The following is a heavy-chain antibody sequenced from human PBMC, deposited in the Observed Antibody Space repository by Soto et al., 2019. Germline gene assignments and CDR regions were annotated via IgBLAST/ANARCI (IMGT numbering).Heavy chain of an antibody. CDR2: IYRGGST. J-gene: IGHJ4*02. D-gene: IGHD2-21*02. V-gene: IGHV3-66*04. CDR3: TRLEESGCAGDDCYSGFDH. Sequence: EVQLVESGGGLVQPGGSLRLSCAASGFTVSNNYMTWVRQAPGKGLEWVSVIYRGGSTYYADSVRGRFTISRDNSKNTLYLQMSSLRAEDTAIYYCTRLEESGCAGDDCYSGFDHWGPGTSVTVSS. CDR1: GFTVSNNY.